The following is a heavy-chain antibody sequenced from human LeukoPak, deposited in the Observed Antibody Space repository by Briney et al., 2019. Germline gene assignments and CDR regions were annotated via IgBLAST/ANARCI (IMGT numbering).Heavy chain of an antibody. J-gene: IGHJ4*02. CDR3: AKYSSGWYGIDY. Sequence: PGGSLRLSCAASGFTFSSYWMHWVRQAPGKGLVWVSRINSDGSSTSYADSVKGRFTISRDNAKNTLYLQMNSLRAEDTAVYYCAKYSSGWYGIDYWGQGTLVTISS. CDR1: GFTFSSYW. CDR2: INSDGSST. D-gene: IGHD6-19*01. V-gene: IGHV3-74*01.